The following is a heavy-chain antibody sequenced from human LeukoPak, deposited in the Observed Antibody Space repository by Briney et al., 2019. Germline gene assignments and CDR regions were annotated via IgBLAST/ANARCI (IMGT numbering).Heavy chain of an antibody. Sequence: PGGSLRLSCAASGFTFSGYGMNWFRQAPGKGLEWVSSISSGGSYMYYADSLKGRFTISRDNAKNSLYLQMNSLRAEDTAVYYCARVGAKGGWYFDLWGRGTLVTVSS. CDR1: GFTFSGYG. D-gene: IGHD3-10*01. CDR2: ISSGGSYM. CDR3: ARVGAKGGWYFDL. J-gene: IGHJ2*01. V-gene: IGHV3-21*01.